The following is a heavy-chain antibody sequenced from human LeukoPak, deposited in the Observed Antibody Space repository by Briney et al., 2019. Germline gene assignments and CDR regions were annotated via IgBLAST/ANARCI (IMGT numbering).Heavy chain of an antibody. J-gene: IGHJ4*02. CDR1: GYTFTNYG. D-gene: IGHD5-18*01. Sequence: ASVTVSCKASGYTFTNYGISWVRPAPGQGLEWMGWISAYNGNTNYAQKLQGRVTMTTDTSTSTAYMELRSLRSDDTAVYYCARGPPETGTAMYAYWGQGTLVTVSS. CDR3: ARGPPETGTAMYAY. V-gene: IGHV1-18*01. CDR2: ISAYNGNT.